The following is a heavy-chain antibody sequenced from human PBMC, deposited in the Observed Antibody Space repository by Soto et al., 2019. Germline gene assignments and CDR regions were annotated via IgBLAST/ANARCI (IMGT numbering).Heavy chain of an antibody. CDR3: TTSPHRDSERVFV. D-gene: IGHD1-26*01. CDR1: GFTFSSYW. J-gene: IGHJ6*02. Sequence: GGSLRLSCAASGFTFSSYWMSWVRQAPGKGLEWVANIKQDGTEKYYVDSVRGRLTVSRDNAKSSLYLQMNSLRVEDTAVYYCTTSPHRDSERVFVWGQGTTVTVSS. CDR2: IKQDGTEK. V-gene: IGHV3-7*01.